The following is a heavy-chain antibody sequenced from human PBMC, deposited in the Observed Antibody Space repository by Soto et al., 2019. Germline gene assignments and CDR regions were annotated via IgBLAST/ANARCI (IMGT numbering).Heavy chain of an antibody. CDR2: IYPGDSDT. CDR3: AKLSMVDSFDL. J-gene: IGHJ3*01. V-gene: IGHV5-51*01. Sequence: ESLKISFKASGYILATYWIGWVRQEPGKGLEWMGLIYPGDSDTSYNPSFQGRVTISADMSINTAYLQWNSLKASDTAIYFCAKLSMVDSFDLWGQGTMVTVSS. CDR1: GYILATYW. D-gene: IGHD2-8*01.